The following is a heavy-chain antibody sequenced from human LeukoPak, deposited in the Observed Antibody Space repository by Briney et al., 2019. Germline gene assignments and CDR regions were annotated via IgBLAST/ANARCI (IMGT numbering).Heavy chain of an antibody. CDR1: GYTFTSYD. CDR3: ARGNYDFWSGLYYYYMDV. J-gene: IGHJ6*03. V-gene: IGHV1-3*01. D-gene: IGHD3-3*01. Sequence: PVASVKVSCKASGYTFTSYDINWVRQATGQGLEWMGWINAGNGNTKYSQKFQGRVTITRDTSASTAYMELSSLRSEDTAVYYCARGNYDFWSGLYYYYMDVWGKGTTVTVSS. CDR2: INAGNGNT.